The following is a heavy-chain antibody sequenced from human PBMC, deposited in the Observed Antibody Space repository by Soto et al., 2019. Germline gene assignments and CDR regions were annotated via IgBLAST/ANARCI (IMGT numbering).Heavy chain of an antibody. J-gene: IGHJ6*02. CDR2: INAGNGNT. CDR3: AREGYSYEGMDV. CDR1: GYTFTSYA. Sequence: QVQLVQSGAEEKKPGASVKVSCKASGYTFTSYAMHWVRQAPGQRLEWMGWINAGNGNTKYSQKFRGRVTITRDTSASTAYMELSSLRSEDTAVYYCAREGYSYEGMDVWGQGTTVTVSS. D-gene: IGHD5-18*01. V-gene: IGHV1-3*05.